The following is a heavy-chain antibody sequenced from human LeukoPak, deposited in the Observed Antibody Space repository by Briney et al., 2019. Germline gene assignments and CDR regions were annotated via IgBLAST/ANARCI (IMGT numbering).Heavy chain of an antibody. CDR2: IYYSGST. V-gene: IGHV4-59*01. CDR3: ARARDDYGDYGGYYFDY. Sequence: SETLSLTCTVSGGSISSYYWSWIRQPPGKGLEWIGYIYYSGSTNYNPSLKSRVTISVDTSKNQFSLKLSSVTAADTAVYYCARARDDYGDYGGYYFDYWGQGTLVTVSS. CDR1: GGSISSYY. D-gene: IGHD4-17*01. J-gene: IGHJ4*02.